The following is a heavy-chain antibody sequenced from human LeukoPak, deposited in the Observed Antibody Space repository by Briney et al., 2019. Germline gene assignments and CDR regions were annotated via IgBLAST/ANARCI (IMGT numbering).Heavy chain of an antibody. Sequence: SVKVSCKASGGTFSSYAISWVRQAPGQGLEWMGGIIPIFGTANYAQKFRGRVTITADESTSTAYMELSSLRSEDTAVYYCARDTSGYYRYYYYYYYMDVWGKGTTVTVSS. CDR1: GGTFSSYA. CDR2: IIPIFGTA. D-gene: IGHD3-22*01. J-gene: IGHJ6*03. V-gene: IGHV1-69*13. CDR3: ARDTSGYYRYYYYYYYMDV.